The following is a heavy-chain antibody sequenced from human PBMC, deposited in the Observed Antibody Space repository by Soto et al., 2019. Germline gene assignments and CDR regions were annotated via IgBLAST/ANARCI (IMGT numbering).Heavy chain of an antibody. J-gene: IGHJ5*02. CDR2: IYSGGST. CDR1: GFTVSSNY. D-gene: IGHD3-16*01. V-gene: IGHV3-53*04. CDR3: ARLRGANWFDP. Sequence: EVQLVESGGGLVQPGGSLRLSCAASGFTVSSNYMSWVRQAPGQGLEWVSVIYSGGSTYYADSVKGRFTISRHNSKNTLYLQMNSLRAEDTTVYYCARLRGANWFDPCGQGTLVTVSS.